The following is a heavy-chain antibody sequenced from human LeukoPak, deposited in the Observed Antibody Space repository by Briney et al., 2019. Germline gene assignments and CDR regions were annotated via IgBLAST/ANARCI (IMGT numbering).Heavy chain of an antibody. Sequence: GGSLRLSCAASGFTVGGNDMTWFRQAPGKGLRGLSVTYSGGSTYYADSVKGRFTISRDNSKNTLYLQMNSLRAEDTAVYYCARRQSGSSGWPNFDYWGQGTLVTVSS. V-gene: IGHV3-66*04. J-gene: IGHJ4*02. CDR2: TYSGGST. CDR1: GFTVGGND. CDR3: ARRQSGSSGWPNFDY. D-gene: IGHD6-19*01.